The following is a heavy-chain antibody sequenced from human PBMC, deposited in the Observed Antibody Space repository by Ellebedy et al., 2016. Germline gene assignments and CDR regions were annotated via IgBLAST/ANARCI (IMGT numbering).Heavy chain of an antibody. CDR3: ARAGAEVTIVLDQ. D-gene: IGHD3-16*02. V-gene: IGHV1-18*03. CDR1: GYTFVDYG. CDR2: IRAKNGDT. Sequence: ASVKVSCKASGYTFVDYGVSWARQAPGQGLEWMGWIRAKNGDTNYAQKFQDRVTMSTDTSTSTAYMEVRSLRSDDMAVYYCARAGAEVTIVLDQWGQGTLVIVSS. J-gene: IGHJ4*02.